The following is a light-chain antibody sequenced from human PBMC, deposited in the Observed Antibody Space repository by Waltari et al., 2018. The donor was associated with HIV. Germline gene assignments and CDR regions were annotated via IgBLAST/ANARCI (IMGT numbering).Light chain of an antibody. CDR2: DVS. J-gene: IGLJ1*01. V-gene: IGLV2-11*01. Sequence: QSALTQPRSVSGSPGQSVTISCTGTSSDVGGYNYVSLYQQHPGKAPKLMIYDVSKRPSGVPDRFSGSKSGNTASLTISGLQAEDEADYYCCSYAGSSTYVFGTGTKVTVL. CDR3: CSYAGSSTYV. CDR1: SSDVGGYNY.